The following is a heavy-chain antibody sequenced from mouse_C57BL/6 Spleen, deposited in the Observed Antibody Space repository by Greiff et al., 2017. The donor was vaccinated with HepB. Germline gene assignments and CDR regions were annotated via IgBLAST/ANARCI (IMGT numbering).Heavy chain of an antibody. CDR1: GYTFTSYW. J-gene: IGHJ2*01. V-gene: IGHV1-64*01. CDR3: ARYYGSSYFDY. D-gene: IGHD1-1*01. CDR2: INPNSGST. Sequence: VQLQQPGAELVKPGASVKLSCKASGYTFTSYWMHWVKQRPGQGLEWIGMINPNSGSTNYNEKFKSKATLTVDKSSSTAYMQLSSLTSEDSAVYYCARYYGSSYFDYWGQGTTLTVSS.